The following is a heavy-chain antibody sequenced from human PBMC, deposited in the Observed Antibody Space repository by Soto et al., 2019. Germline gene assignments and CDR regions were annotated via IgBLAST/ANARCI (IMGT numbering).Heavy chain of an antibody. CDR2: ISSSSSYI. Sequence: GGSLRLSCAASGFTFSSYSMNWVRQAPGKGLEWVSSISSSSSYIYYADSVKGRFTISRDNAKNSLYLQMNSLRAEDTAVYYCARDWGSSSSAYYYYMDVWGKGTTVTVSS. V-gene: IGHV3-21*01. CDR1: GFTFSSYS. CDR3: ARDWGSSSSAYYYYMDV. D-gene: IGHD6-6*01. J-gene: IGHJ6*03.